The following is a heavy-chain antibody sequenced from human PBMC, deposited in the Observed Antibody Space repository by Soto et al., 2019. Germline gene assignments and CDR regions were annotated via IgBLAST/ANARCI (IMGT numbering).Heavy chain of an antibody. CDR2: IYYSGST. Sequence: SETLSLTCTVSGGSISSYYWSWIRQPPGKGLEWIGYIYYSGSTNYNPSLKSRVTISVDTSKNQFSLKLSSVTAADTAVYYCARAPSYSSSWNYYYYYMDVWGKGTTVTVSS. D-gene: IGHD6-13*01. CDR1: GGSISSYY. CDR3: ARAPSYSSSWNYYYYYMDV. V-gene: IGHV4-59*01. J-gene: IGHJ6*03.